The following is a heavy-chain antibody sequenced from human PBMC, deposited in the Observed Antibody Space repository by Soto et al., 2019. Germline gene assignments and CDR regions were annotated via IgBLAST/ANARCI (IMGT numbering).Heavy chain of an antibody. CDR2: ISGSGGST. CDR1: GFTFSSYA. V-gene: IGHV3-23*01. CDR3: AKAIYCSGGSCYPADAFDI. Sequence: GGSLRLSCAASGFTFSSYAMSWVRQAPGKGLEWVSAISGSGGSTYYADSVKGRFTISRDNSKNTLYLQMNSLRAEDTAVYYCAKAIYCSGGSCYPADAFDIWGQGTMVTVSS. J-gene: IGHJ3*02. D-gene: IGHD2-15*01.